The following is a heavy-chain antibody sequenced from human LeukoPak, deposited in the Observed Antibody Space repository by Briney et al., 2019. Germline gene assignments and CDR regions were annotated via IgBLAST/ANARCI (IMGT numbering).Heavy chain of an antibody. CDR3: VKIGSGWYFDC. CDR2: ISSNGGST. D-gene: IGHD6-19*01. J-gene: IGHJ4*02. V-gene: IGHV3-64D*06. CDR1: GFTFSYYA. Sequence: GGSLRLSCSASGFTFSYYAMHWVRQAPGKGLEYVSAISSNGGSTYYADSVKGRFTISRDNSKNTLYLQMSSLRAEDTAVYYCVKIGSGWYFDCWGQGTLVTVSS.